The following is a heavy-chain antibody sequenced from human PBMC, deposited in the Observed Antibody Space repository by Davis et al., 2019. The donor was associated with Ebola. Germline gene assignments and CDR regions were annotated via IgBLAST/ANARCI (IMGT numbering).Heavy chain of an antibody. CDR1: GFVFSSYV. CDR2: LVTSADT. V-gene: IGHV3-23*01. CDR3: AKDTSNIWFDI. D-gene: IGHD1-26*01. J-gene: IGHJ3*02. Sequence: GGSLRLSCAASGFVFSSYVMSWVRQAQGKGLEWVSTLVTSADTYYADSVKGRFTISRDNSKNTLYLQMNGLRVEDTAIYYCAKDTSNIWFDIWGQGTMVTVSS.